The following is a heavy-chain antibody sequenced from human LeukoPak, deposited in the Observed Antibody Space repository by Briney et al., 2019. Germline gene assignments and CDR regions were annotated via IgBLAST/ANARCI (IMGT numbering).Heavy chain of an antibody. V-gene: IGHV3-48*01. CDR3: ARAYGSWEDY. CDR1: GFEFNIYG. Sequence: GGSLRLSCVASGFEFNIYGMHWVRQAPGKGLEWVTGISWNSGSIGYADSVKGRFTISRDNAKNSLYLQMNSLRAEDTAVYYCARAYGSWEDYWGQGTLVTVSS. CDR2: ISWNSGSI. D-gene: IGHD1-26*01. J-gene: IGHJ4*02.